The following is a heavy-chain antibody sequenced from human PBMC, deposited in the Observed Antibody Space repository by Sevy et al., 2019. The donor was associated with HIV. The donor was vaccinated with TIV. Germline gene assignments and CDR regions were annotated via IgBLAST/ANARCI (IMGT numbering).Heavy chain of an antibody. V-gene: IGHV3-30*04. CDR3: ASHSYDSTGYYYPLDY. D-gene: IGHD3-22*01. CDR1: GFSFSNYA. J-gene: IGHJ4*02. CDR2: ISTDGNIK. Sequence: GGSLRLSCTASGFSFSNYAMYWVRQAPGEGLEWVAVISTDGNIKEYADSVKGRFTISRDNFKNTLYLQMNSLRAEDSAVYYCASHSYDSTGYYYPLDYWGLGTLVTVSS.